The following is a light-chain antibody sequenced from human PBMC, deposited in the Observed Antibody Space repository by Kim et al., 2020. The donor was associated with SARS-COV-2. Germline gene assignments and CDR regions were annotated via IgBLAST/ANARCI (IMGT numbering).Light chain of an antibody. Sequence: ASVGDRVTITCRASHDIRNDLGWYQQNPGRAPKRLIYGASSLQSWVPSRFSGSGSGTEFSLTISSLQPEYFATYFCLQHNTYPITFVQGTRLEIK. CDR3: LQHNTYPIT. CDR2: GAS. J-gene: IGKJ5*01. CDR1: HDIRND. V-gene: IGKV1-17*01.